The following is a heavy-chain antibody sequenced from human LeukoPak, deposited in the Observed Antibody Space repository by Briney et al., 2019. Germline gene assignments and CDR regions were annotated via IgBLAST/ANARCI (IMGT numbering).Heavy chain of an antibody. V-gene: IGHV3-53*01. J-gene: IGHJ4*02. CDR3: ARGTVTAPDY. Sequence: VGSLRLSCSASGFTLSTYSMHWVRQAPGKGLEWVSIIYSGGNTYYADSVKGRFTISRDNSKNTLYLQMNRLRPEDTAVYYCARGTVTAPDYWGQGTLVTVSS. D-gene: IGHD2-21*02. CDR2: IYSGGNT. CDR1: GFTLSTYS.